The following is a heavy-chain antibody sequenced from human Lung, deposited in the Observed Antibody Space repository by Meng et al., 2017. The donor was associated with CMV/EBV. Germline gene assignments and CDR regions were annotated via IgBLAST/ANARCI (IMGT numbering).Heavy chain of an antibody. CDR2: VYHSGYT. V-gene: IGHV4-4*02. Sequence: SETXSLXXAVSATSISTSNWWSWVRQPPGKGLEWIGEVYHSGYTNYNPSLKSRVTMSVDRSKNQFSLKLSSVTAADTAVYYCARVTEYGGNCFDSWGQGTLVTVSS. CDR3: ARVTEYGGNCFDS. CDR1: ATSISTSNW. J-gene: IGHJ4*02. D-gene: IGHD4-23*01.